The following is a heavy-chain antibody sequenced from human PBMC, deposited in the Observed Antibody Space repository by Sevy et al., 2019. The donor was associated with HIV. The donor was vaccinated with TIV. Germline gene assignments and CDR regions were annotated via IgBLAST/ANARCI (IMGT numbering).Heavy chain of an antibody. Sequence: GESLKISCAASGFTFSSYGMHWVRQAPGKGLEWVAVIWYDGSNKYYADSVKGRFTISRDNSKNTLYLQMNSLRDEDTAVYYCARVTHPPFTIFGVVTHGMDVWGQGTTVTVS. D-gene: IGHD3-3*01. V-gene: IGHV3-33*01. CDR2: IWYDGSNK. J-gene: IGHJ6*02. CDR3: ARVTHPPFTIFGVVTHGMDV. CDR1: GFTFSSYG.